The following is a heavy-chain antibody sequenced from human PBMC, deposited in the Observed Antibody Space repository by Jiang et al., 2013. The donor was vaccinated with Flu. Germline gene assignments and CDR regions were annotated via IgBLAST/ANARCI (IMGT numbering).Heavy chain of an antibody. CDR1: GGSISSYH. V-gene: IGHV4-59*01. CDR2: IYSSGRA. D-gene: IGHD3-10*01. Sequence: QLVESGPGLVEPSETLSLTCTVSGGSISSYHWSWIRLPPGKGLEWIGYIYSSGRANYDPTLKSRVTLSVDTPKNQFSLKLSSVTAADTAVYYCARVLWFGDYYYFDYWGQGTLVTVSS. J-gene: IGHJ4*02. CDR3: ARVLWFGDYYYFDY.